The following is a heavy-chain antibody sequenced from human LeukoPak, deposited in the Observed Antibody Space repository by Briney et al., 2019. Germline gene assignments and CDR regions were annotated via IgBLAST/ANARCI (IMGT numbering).Heavy chain of an antibody. CDR1: EHTSSNKA. Sequence: GASVKVSCKASEHTSSNKAINWMRQAPGQGLEWMGGIIPLFGSVNYAHKFQGRVTITADESTSTAYMELHSLRFEDTAIYYCANALSETTVWFSFDSWGQGTRVIVSS. CDR2: IIPLFGSV. J-gene: IGHJ5*01. CDR3: ANALSETTVWFSFDS. D-gene: IGHD4-17*01. V-gene: IGHV1-69*13.